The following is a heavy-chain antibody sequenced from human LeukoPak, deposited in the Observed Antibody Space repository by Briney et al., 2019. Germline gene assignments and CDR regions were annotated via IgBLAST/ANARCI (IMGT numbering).Heavy chain of an antibody. J-gene: IGHJ6*03. Sequence: SVKVSCKASGGTFSSYAISWVRQAPGQGLEWMGGIIPIFGTANYAQKFQGRVTTTADESTSTAYMELSSLRSEDTAVYYCARTDLDCSSTSCYTSGSRWPYYYYYMDVWGKGTTVTVSS. V-gene: IGHV1-69*13. D-gene: IGHD2-2*02. CDR3: ARTDLDCSSTSCYTSGSRWPYYYYYMDV. CDR1: GGTFSSYA. CDR2: IIPIFGTA.